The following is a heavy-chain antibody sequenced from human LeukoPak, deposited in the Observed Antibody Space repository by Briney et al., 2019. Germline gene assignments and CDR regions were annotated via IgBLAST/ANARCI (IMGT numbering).Heavy chain of an antibody. V-gene: IGHV3-15*01. CDR3: STGTDFDF. D-gene: IGHD1-14*01. Sequence: GGSLRLSCAASGFTFNNAWMSWVRQAPGKGLEWVGRIKSKTDGATTDYAAPVKGRFTISRDDSKNILYLQMTSLKTEDTAVYYCSTGTDFDFWGQGTLVTISS. J-gene: IGHJ4*02. CDR2: IKSKTDGATT. CDR1: GFTFNNAW.